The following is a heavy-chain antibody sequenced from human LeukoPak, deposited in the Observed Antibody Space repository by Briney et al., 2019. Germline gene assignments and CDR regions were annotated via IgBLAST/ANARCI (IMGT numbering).Heavy chain of an antibody. J-gene: IGHJ5*02. V-gene: IGHV3-64*01. CDR1: GFTFSSYA. Sequence: GGSLRLSCAASGFTFSSYAMHWVRQAPGKGLEYVSGISSNGGSTYYPSYVKGTFNLTRDNYNNTLYLQMGSLRAEDMAVYYCARAGLSLVAALGQPHNWFDPWGQGTLVTVSS. CDR3: ARAGLSLVAALGQPHNWFDP. CDR2: ISSNGGST. D-gene: IGHD2-15*01.